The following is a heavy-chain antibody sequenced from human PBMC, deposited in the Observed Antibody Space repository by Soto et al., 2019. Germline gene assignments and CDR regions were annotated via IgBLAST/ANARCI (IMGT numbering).Heavy chain of an antibody. CDR2: MNPGSGKT. CDR1: GYTFINYD. CDR3: ARMAPSGTLNWFDP. V-gene: IGHV1-8*02. J-gene: IGHJ5*02. Sequence: ASVKVSCKASGYTFINYDISWVRQATGQGFEWMGWMNPGSGKTGYANKFQGRVTMTRDASTSTAHLELSSLTSEDTAVYYCARMAPSGTLNWFDPWGQGTLVTVSS.